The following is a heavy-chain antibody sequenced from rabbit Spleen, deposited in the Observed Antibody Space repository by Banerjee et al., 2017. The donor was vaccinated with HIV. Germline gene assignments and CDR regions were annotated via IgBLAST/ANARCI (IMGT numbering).Heavy chain of an antibody. CDR3: VRGASESGYYSL. Sequence: QLTETGGGLVQPGGSLTLSCKASGIDFTKYYITWVRQAPGKGLEWIGYIDPIFSTTHYANWVNGRFTISSHNAQNTLYLQLNSLTAADTATYFCVRGASESGYYSLWGQGTLVTVS. J-gene: IGHJ3*01. CDR2: IDPIFSTT. V-gene: IGHV1S7*01. CDR1: GIDFTKYY. D-gene: IGHD1-1*01.